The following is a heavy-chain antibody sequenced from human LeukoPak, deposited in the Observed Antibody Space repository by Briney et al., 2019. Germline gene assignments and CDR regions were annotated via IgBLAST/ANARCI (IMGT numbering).Heavy chain of an antibody. D-gene: IGHD1-26*01. CDR1: GDSVSNNVAV. V-gene: IGHV6-1*01. CDR2: TYCRSKWHN. Sequence: SQTLSLTCVISGDSVSNNVAVWNWIRQSPSRGLEWLGRTYCRSKWHNHYAVSMECRITISPDTSKNQFYLQLDSVTPEDTAVYYCARDAVGASLFEYWGQGTLVTVSS. J-gene: IGHJ4*02. CDR3: ARDAVGASLFEY.